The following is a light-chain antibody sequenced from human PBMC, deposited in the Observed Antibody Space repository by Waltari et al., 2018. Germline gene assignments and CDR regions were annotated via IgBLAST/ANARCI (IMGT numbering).Light chain of an antibody. CDR3: QQNYTTRWT. CDR2: AVS. CDR1: QNINNS. V-gene: IGKV1-39*01. Sequence: DIQMTQSPSSLSASVGDRVTITCRASQNINNSLSWYQQKPGKAPSILLYAVSHLQDGVPSRFSGTGSETDFTLTITSLQPEDFATYYCQQNYTTRWTFGQGTRVDI. J-gene: IGKJ1*01.